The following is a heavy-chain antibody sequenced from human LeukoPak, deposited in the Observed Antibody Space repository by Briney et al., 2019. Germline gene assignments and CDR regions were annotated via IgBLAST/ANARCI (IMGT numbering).Heavy chain of an antibody. CDR1: GFTLSSYS. J-gene: IGHJ4*02. CDR3: VRGAGGGDY. D-gene: IGHD6-19*01. Sequence: PGGSLRLSCAASGFTLSSYSMNWVRQAPGKGLEWVSYISSSSSTIYYADSVKGRFTISRDNAKNSLYLQMNSLRAEDTAVYSCVRGAGGGDYWGQGTLVTVSS. CDR2: ISSSSSTI. V-gene: IGHV3-48*01.